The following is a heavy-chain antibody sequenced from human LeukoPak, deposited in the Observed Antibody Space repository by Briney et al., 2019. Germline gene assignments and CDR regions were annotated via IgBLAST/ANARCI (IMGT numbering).Heavy chain of an antibody. CDR1: GFTFSSYG. D-gene: IGHD3-10*01. Sequence: PGGSLRLSCAASGFTFSSYGMSWVRQAPGEGLEWVSAISGSGGSTYYADSVKGRFTISRDNSKNTLYLQMNSLRAEDTAVHYCARARRSGGITLIRGVKDRGWFDSWGQGTLVTVSS. CDR3: ARARRSGGITLIRGVKDRGWFDS. CDR2: ISGSGGST. J-gene: IGHJ5*01. V-gene: IGHV3-23*01.